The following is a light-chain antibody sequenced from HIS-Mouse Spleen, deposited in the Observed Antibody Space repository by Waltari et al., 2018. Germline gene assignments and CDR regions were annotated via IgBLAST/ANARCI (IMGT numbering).Light chain of an antibody. V-gene: IGLV2-23*01. CDR1: SSHVGSYNL. CDR2: EGS. CDR3: CSYAGSSTWV. J-gene: IGLJ3*02. Sequence: QSALTQPASVSGSPGQSITISCTGTSSHVGSYNLAPWYPQPPGKAPKLMIYEGSKRPSGVSNRFSGSKSGNTASLTISGLQAEDEADYYCCSYAGSSTWVFGGGTKLTVL.